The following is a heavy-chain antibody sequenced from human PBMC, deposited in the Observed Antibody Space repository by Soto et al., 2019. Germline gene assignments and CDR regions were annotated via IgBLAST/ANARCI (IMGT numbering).Heavy chain of an antibody. J-gene: IGHJ5*02. V-gene: IGHV3-21*01. Sequence: EVQLVESGGGLVKPGGSLRLSCAASGFTFSSYSMNWVRQAPGKGLEWVSSISSSSSYIYYADSVKGRFTISRDNAKNSLYLQMNSLRAEDTAVYYCAREDYSIYEPRFDPCGQGPLVTVSS. D-gene: IGHD4-4*01. CDR3: AREDYSIYEPRFDP. CDR2: ISSSSSYI. CDR1: GFTFSSYS.